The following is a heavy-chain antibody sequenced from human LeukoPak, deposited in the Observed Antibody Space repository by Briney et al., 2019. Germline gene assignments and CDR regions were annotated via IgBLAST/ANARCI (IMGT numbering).Heavy chain of an antibody. Sequence: ASVKVSCKASGYAFTGYYMHWVRQAPGQGLEWMGWINPNSGGTNYAQKFQGRVTMTRDTSISTAYMELSRLRSDDTAVYYCARGSRPYGSGNLLSYWGQGTLVTVSS. V-gene: IGHV1-2*02. CDR1: GYAFTGYY. CDR3: ARGSRPYGSGNLLSY. J-gene: IGHJ4*02. D-gene: IGHD3-10*01. CDR2: INPNSGGT.